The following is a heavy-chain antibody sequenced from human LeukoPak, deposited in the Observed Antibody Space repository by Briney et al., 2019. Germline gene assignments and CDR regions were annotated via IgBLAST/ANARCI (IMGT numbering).Heavy chain of an antibody. CDR3: ARDAYDILTGLDY. CDR2: ISYDGSNK. CDR1: GFTFSSYA. V-gene: IGHV3-30-3*01. J-gene: IGHJ4*02. D-gene: IGHD3-9*01. Sequence: GRSLRLSCAASGFTFSSYAMHWVRQAPGKGLEWVAVISYDGSNKYYADSVKGRFTISRDNSKNTLYLQMNSLRAEDTAVYYCARDAYDILTGLDYWGQGTLVTVSS.